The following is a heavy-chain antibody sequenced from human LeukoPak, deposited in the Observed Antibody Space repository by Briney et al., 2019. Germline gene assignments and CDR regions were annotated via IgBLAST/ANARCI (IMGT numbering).Heavy chain of an antibody. V-gene: IGHV3-11*01. D-gene: IGHD3-10*01. J-gene: IGHJ4*02. CDR1: EFVFSDYY. CDR3: AREMEGDYGSGTSFDL. Sequence: GGSLRLSCAASEFVFSDYYMSWIRQAPGKGLEWVSYISDSGSTIYYADSVKGRFTISRDNIKNSLYLQMNGLRAEDTAVYYCAREMEGDYGSGTSFDLWGQGNMVNVSS. CDR2: ISDSGSTI.